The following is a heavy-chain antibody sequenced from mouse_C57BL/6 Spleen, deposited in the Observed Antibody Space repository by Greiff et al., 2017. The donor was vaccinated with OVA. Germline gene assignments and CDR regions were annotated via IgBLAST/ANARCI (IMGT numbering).Heavy chain of an antibody. CDR2: IDPSDSET. CDR1: GYTFTSYW. Sequence: VQLQQSGAELVRPGSSVKLSCKASGYTFTSYWMHWVKQRPIQGLEWIGNIDPSDSETHYNQKFKDKATLTVDKSSSTAYMQLSSLTSEDSAVYYCARSRVYYGSSLYAMDYWGQGTSVTVSS. J-gene: IGHJ4*01. CDR3: ARSRVYYGSSLYAMDY. D-gene: IGHD1-1*01. V-gene: IGHV1-52*01.